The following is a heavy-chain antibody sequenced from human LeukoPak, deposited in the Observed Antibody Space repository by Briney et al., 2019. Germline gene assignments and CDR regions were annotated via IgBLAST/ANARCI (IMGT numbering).Heavy chain of an antibody. Sequence: SETLSLTCTVSGGSISSYYWSWIRQPPGKGLEWIGYIYYSGSTNYNPSLKSRVTISVDTSKNQFSLKLSSVTAADTAVYYCAGDHTGRAFDIWGQGTMVTVSS. CDR1: GGSISSYY. J-gene: IGHJ3*02. CDR2: IYYSGST. CDR3: AGDHTGRAFDI. D-gene: IGHD1-14*01. V-gene: IGHV4-59*01.